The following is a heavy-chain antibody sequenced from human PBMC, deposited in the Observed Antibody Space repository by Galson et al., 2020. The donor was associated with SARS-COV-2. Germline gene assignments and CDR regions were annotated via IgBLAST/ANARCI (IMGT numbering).Heavy chain of an antibody. CDR2: FDPEDGET. V-gene: IGHV1-24*01. Sequence: ASVKVSCKVSGYTLTELSMHWVRQAPGKGLEWMGGFDPEDGETIYAQKFQGRVTMTEDTSTDTAYMELSSLRSEDTAVYYCAAAAGTGFFSWFDPWGQGTLVTVSS. J-gene: IGHJ5*02. D-gene: IGHD6-13*01. CDR3: AAAAGTGFFSWFDP. CDR1: GYTLTELS.